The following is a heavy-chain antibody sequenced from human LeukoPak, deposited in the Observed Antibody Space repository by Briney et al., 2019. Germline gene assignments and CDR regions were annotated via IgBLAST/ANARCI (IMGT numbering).Heavy chain of an antibody. V-gene: IGHV1-18*01. CDR1: GYTFTSYG. CDR2: ISAYNGNT. D-gene: IGHD6-25*01. CDR3: ARAPGGQQRPRRDWFDP. J-gene: IGHJ5*02. Sequence: ASVKVSCKASGYTFTSYGISWVRQAPGQGLEWMGWISAYNGNTNYAQKLQGRVTMTTDTSTSTAYMELRSLRSDDTAVYYRARAPGGQQRPRRDWFDPWGQGTLVTVSS.